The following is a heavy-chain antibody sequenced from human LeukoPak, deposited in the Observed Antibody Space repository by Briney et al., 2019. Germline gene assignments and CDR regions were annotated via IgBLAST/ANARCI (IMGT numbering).Heavy chain of an antibody. J-gene: IGHJ5*02. CDR2: IYYSGST. V-gene: IGHV4-59*01. CDR3: ARGRYQLSP. Sequence: SETLSLTCTVSNGSINTYYWSWIRQPPGKGLEWIGYIYYSGSTNYNPSLKSRVTISVDTSKNQFSLKLSSVTAADTAVYYCARGRYQLSPWGQGTLVALST. D-gene: IGHD2-2*01. CDR1: NGSINTYY.